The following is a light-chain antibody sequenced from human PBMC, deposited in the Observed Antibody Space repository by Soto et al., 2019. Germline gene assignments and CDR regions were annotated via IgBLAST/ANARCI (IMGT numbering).Light chain of an antibody. V-gene: IGLV2-11*01. CDR1: SSDVGDYNF. CDR3: CSYGGYYTSL. CDR2: DVS. J-gene: IGLJ2*01. Sequence: QSALTQPRSVSGSPGQSVTISCTATSSDVGDYNFVSWYQQHPGKAPKLMIYDVSKRPSGIPDRFSGSKSGITASLTISGLQADDEADYYCCSYGGYYTSLFGGGTKLTV.